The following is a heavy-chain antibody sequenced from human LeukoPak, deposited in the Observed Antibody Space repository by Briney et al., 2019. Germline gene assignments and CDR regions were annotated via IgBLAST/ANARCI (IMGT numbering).Heavy chain of an antibody. CDR1: GFPFSSYS. V-gene: IGHV3-21*01. Sequence: PGESLSLSCAASGFPFSSYSMIWVRQPPGKGLEWVSSISSSSGYIYYADSVKGRLIIYSDNAKNSLYLQMNSLRTEDTAVYDCARSRLDAGSCDYWGQGTLVTVSP. CDR3: ARSRLDAGSCDY. D-gene: IGHD6-19*01. J-gene: IGHJ4*02. CDR2: ISSSSGYI.